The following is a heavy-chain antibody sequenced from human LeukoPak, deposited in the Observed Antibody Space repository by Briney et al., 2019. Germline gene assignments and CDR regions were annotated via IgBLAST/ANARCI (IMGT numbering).Heavy chain of an antibody. V-gene: IGHV3-53*01. D-gene: IGHD3-16*02. CDR1: GFTVSSNH. CDR3: ARVWEISFDS. Sequence: PGGSLRLSCAASGFTVSSNHMSWVSQAPGKGLECVSVVYSGGDTYYADSVKGRFTFSRDNSTNTMYLQMNSLRAEDTAVYYYARVWEISFDSWGQGSLVTVSA. J-gene: IGHJ4*02. CDR2: VYSGGDT.